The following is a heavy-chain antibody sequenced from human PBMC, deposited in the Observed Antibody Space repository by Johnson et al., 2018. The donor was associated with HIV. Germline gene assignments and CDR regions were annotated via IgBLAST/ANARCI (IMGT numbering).Heavy chain of an antibody. V-gene: IGHV3-43*01. CDR3: AKGLGNVDAFDI. Sequence: VQLVESGGGVVRPGGSVRLSCAASGFTFDDYTMHWVRQAPGKGLEWVSLISWDGGSTYYADSVKGRFTISRDNSKNSLYLQMNSLRTEDTSLYYCAKGLGNVDAFDIWGQGTMVTVSS. CDR1: GFTFDDYT. J-gene: IGHJ3*02. CDR2: ISWDGGST. D-gene: IGHD7-27*01.